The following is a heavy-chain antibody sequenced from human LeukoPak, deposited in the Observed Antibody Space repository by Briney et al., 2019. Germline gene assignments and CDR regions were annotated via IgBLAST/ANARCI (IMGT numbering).Heavy chain of an antibody. CDR1: GFTFSGSA. D-gene: IGHD3-10*01. Sequence: GGPLRLSCAASGFTFSGSAMRWVRQASGKGLEWVGRIRSKANSYATSYAASVKGRFTISRDDSRNTAYLQMNSLKTEDTAVYYCTRGSGSYNPVDYWGQGTLVTVSS. V-gene: IGHV3-73*01. J-gene: IGHJ4*02. CDR2: IRSKANSYAT. CDR3: TRGSGSYNPVDY.